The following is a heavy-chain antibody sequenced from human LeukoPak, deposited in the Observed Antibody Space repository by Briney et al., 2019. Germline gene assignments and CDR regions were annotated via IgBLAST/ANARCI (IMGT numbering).Heavy chain of an antibody. V-gene: IGHV3-21*01. J-gene: IGHJ4*02. CDR2: ISSSSSYI. CDR3: ARDSSRSRGWDY. D-gene: IGHD2-2*01. Sequence: GSLRLPCASSGFTFSSYSMNWVRQTPGKGLEWVSSISSSSSYIYYADSVKGRFTISRDNAKNSLYLQMNSLRAEDTAVYYCARDSSRSRGWDYWGQGTLVTVSS. CDR1: GFTFSSYS.